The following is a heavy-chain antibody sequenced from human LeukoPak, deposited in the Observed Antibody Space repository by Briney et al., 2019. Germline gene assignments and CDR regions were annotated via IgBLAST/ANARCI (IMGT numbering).Heavy chain of an antibody. CDR2: LNPNIGAT. D-gene: IGHD5-12*01. CDR3: ARARENSGYDYFDS. V-gene: IGHV1-2*02. J-gene: IGHJ4*02. CDR1: GYTFTDYY. Sequence: GASVKVSCKASGYTFTDYYLYWVRQAPGQGLECMGWLNPNIGATNYAQKFQGRVTMTRDTSINTAYMELRSLSSDDTAVYYCARARENSGYDYFDSLGQRTLVTISS.